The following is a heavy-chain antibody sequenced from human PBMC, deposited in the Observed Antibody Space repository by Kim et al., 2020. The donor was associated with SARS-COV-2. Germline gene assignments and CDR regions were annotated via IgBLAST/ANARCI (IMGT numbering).Heavy chain of an antibody. V-gene: IGHV5-10-1*01. D-gene: IGHD3-10*01. J-gene: IGHJ5*02. CDR1: GYSFTSYW. CDR2: IDPSDSYT. CDR3: ARHGGSGSYYNDWFDP. Sequence: GESLKISCKGSGYSFTSYWISWVRQMPGKGLEWMGRIDPSDSYTNYSPSFQGHVTISADKSISTAYLQWSSLKASDTAMYYCARHGGSGSYYNDWFDPWGQGTLVTVSS.